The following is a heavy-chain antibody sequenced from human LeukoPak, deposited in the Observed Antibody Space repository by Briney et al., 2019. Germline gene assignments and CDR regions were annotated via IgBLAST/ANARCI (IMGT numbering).Heavy chain of an antibody. CDR1: GYTFTSYS. CDR3: ARDPGYSGSYQSVGVFEY. CDR2: ISAYNGNT. J-gene: IGHJ4*02. V-gene: IGHV1-18*01. Sequence: ASVKVSCKASGYTFTSYSISWVRQAPGQGLEWMGWISAYNGNTDYAQKLQGRVTMTTDTSTSTAYMELRSLRSDDTAVYYCARDPGYSGSYQSVGVFEYWGQGTLVTVSS. D-gene: IGHD1-26*01.